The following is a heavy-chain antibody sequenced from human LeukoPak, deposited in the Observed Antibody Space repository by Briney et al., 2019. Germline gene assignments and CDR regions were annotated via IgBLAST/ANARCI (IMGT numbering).Heavy chain of an antibody. D-gene: IGHD4-17*01. CDR3: AREKTGDYAVVYFDY. V-gene: IGHV4-39*02. CDR1: GGSISSSSYY. Sequence: SETLSLTCTVSGGSISSSSYYWGWIRQPPGKGLEWIGSIYYSGSTYYNPSLKSRVTISVDTSKNQFSLKLSSVTAADTAVYYCAREKTGDYAVVYFDYWGRGTLVTVSS. J-gene: IGHJ4*02. CDR2: IYYSGST.